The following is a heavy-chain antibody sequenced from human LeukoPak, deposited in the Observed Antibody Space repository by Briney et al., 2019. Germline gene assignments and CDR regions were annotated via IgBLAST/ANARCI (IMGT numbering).Heavy chain of an antibody. CDR2: IYHSGST. CDR3: ARARPFTMIVVAPPNDAFDI. J-gene: IGHJ3*02. V-gene: IGHV4-30-2*01. CDR1: GGSISSGGYS. Sequence: PSQTLSFTCAVSGGSISSGGYSWSWIRQPPGKGLEWIGYIYHSGSTYYNPSLKSRVTISVDRSKNQFSLKLSSATAADTAVYYCARARPFTMIVVAPPNDAFDIWGQGTMVTVSS. D-gene: IGHD3-22*01.